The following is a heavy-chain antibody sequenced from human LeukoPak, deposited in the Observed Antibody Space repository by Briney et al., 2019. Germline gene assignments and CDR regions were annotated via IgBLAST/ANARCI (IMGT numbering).Heavy chain of an antibody. Sequence: PSETLSLTCSVSGGSITTRGHYWGWIRQPPGKGLESLGIIYHSGGTYDNPSLKSRVTMSIDTSKKQFSLKLTSVTAADTAVYYCAREVPIRLWFGETTPPYNWFDPWGQGTLVTVSS. CDR3: AREVPIRLWFGETTPPYNWFDP. J-gene: IGHJ5*02. V-gene: IGHV4-39*07. CDR1: GGSITTRGHY. CDR2: IYHSGGT. D-gene: IGHD3-10*01.